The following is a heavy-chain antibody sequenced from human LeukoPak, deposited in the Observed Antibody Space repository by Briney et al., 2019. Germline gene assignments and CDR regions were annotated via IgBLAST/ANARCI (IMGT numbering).Heavy chain of an antibody. V-gene: IGHV3-21*01. D-gene: IGHD6-13*01. CDR2: ISSSSSYI. CDR1: GFTFSSYS. CDR3: ARDGNKHRLGYSSSWYLFSVVDY. Sequence: GGSLRLSCAASGFTFSSYSMNWVRQAPGKGLERVSSISSSSSYIYYADSVKGRFTTSRDNAKNSLYLQMNSLRAEDTAVYYCARDGNKHRLGYSSSWYLFSVVDYWGQGTLVTVSS. J-gene: IGHJ4*02.